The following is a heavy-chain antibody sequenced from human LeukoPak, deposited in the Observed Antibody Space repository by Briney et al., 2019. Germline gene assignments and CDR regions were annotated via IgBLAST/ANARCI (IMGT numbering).Heavy chain of an antibody. V-gene: IGHV1-69*04. Sequence: SVKVSCKASGGTFSSYGISWVRQAPGQGLEWMGRIIPILGIANYAQKLQGRVTMTTDTSTSTAYMELRSLRSDDTAVYYCARGFYSGSRTPFDYWGQGTLVTVSS. CDR2: IIPILGIA. CDR1: GGTFSSYG. D-gene: IGHD1-26*01. CDR3: ARGFYSGSRTPFDY. J-gene: IGHJ4*02.